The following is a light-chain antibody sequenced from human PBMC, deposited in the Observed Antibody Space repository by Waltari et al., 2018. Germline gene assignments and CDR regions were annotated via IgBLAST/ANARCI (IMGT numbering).Light chain of an antibody. CDR2: EVS. Sequence: QSALTQPPSVSGSPGQSVTISCTGTSSDVGSYNRVSWYKEPPGTAPNLMIYEVSNRPAGVPDRFYGSKSGNPASLTISGLQAEDEADYYCSSYTSSSTFDVFGTGTKVTVL. V-gene: IGLV2-18*02. CDR1: SSDVGSYNR. CDR3: SSYTSSSTFDV. J-gene: IGLJ1*01.